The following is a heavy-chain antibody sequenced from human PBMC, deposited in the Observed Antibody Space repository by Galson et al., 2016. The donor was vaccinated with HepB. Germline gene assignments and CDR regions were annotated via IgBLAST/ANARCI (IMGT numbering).Heavy chain of an antibody. CDR1: GYSFTNYF. D-gene: IGHD3-9*01. Sequence: QSGAEVKKPGESLRISCKGSGYSFTNYFITWVRQMPGKGLEWMGRIDPSDSYTNYSPSFQGRVTISADKSISTAYLQWSSLRASDTALYFCSWSAYNVLTGYYDDAFDVWGQGTVVTVSS. J-gene: IGHJ3*01. CDR2: IDPSDSYT. V-gene: IGHV5-10-1*01. CDR3: SWSAYNVLTGYYDDAFDV.